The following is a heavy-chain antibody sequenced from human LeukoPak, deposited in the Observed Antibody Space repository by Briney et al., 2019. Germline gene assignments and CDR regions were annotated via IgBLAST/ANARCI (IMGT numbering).Heavy chain of an antibody. D-gene: IGHD6-13*01. CDR3: ARDDSSSPYYYYGMDV. CDR1: GFTFSSYS. J-gene: IGHJ6*02. CDR2: ISSSSSYI. V-gene: IGHV3-21*01. Sequence: GGSLRLSCAASGFTFSSYSMNWVRQAPGKGLEWVSSISSSSSYIYYADSVKGRFTISRDNAKNSLYLQMNSLRAEDTAVYYCARDDSSSPYYYYGMDVWGQGTTVTVSS.